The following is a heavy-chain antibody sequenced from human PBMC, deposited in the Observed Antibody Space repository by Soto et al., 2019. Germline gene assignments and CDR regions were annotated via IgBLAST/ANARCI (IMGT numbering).Heavy chain of an antibody. D-gene: IGHD2-2*01. CDR2: ISGSGGST. Sequence: EVQLLESGGGLVQPGGSLRLSCAASGFTFSSYAMSWFRQAPGNGLEWVSAISGSGGSTYYADSVKGRFTISRDKSKNTLYLQMNRLRDEDTAVYYCAQSNYRGYCSSTSCYPDAFDIWGQGTMVTVSS. CDR1: GFTFSSYA. V-gene: IGHV3-23*01. J-gene: IGHJ3*02. CDR3: AQSNYRGYCSSTSCYPDAFDI.